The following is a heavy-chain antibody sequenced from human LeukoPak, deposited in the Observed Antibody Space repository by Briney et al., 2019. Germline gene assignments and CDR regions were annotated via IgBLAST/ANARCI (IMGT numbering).Heavy chain of an antibody. J-gene: IGHJ4*02. D-gene: IGHD3-10*01. CDR3: ARDLHDTYYYGSGSYSYYFDY. CDR2: ISAYNGNT. CDR1: GYTFTSYG. Sequence: GASVKVSCKASGYTFTSYGISWVRQAPGQGLEWMGWISAYNGNTNYAQKLQGRVTMTTDTSTSTAYMELRSLRSDDTAVYYCARDLHDTYYYGSGSYSYYFDYWGQGTLVTVSS. V-gene: IGHV1-18*01.